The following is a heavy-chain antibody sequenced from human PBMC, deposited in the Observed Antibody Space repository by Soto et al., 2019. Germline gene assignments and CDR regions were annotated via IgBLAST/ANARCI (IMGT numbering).Heavy chain of an antibody. CDR1: GGYISGYY. CDR3: ARDLWGYCGTDCYPLDV. J-gene: IGHJ6*02. D-gene: IGHD2-21*02. Sequence: ASETLSLTCTVSGGYISGYYWSWIRQPPGKGLEWIGYMYNTGSTVYNPSFKSRVTISVDTSKNQFSLKLNSVTAADTAVYYCARDLWGYCGTDCYPLDVWGQGTTVTVSS. V-gene: IGHV4-59*01. CDR2: MYNTGST.